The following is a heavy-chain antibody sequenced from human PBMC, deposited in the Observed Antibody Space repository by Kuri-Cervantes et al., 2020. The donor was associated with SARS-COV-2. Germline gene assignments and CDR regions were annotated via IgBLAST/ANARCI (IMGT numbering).Heavy chain of an antibody. J-gene: IGHJ1*01. Sequence: GESLKISCAASGFTFSDYYMSWIRQAPGKGLEWVSYISSSGSTIYYADSVKGRFTISRGNAKNSLYLQMNSLRAEDTAVYYCARDLGYGFWSGYKGYLQDWGQGTLVTVSS. CDR2: ISSSGSTI. D-gene: IGHD3-3*01. V-gene: IGHV3-11*04. CDR1: GFTFSDYY. CDR3: ARDLGYGFWSGYKGYLQD.